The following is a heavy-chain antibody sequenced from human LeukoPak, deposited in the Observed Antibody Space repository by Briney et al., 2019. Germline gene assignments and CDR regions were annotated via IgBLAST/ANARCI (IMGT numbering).Heavy chain of an antibody. CDR1: GSTFSSYA. Sequence: GGSLRLSCAASGSTFSSYARSWVRQAPGKGLEWVSSISSSSSYIYYADSVKGRFTISRDNAKNSLYLQMNSLRAEDTAVYYCARQVAARASDYWGQGTLVTVSS. V-gene: IGHV3-21*01. CDR3: ARQVAARASDY. J-gene: IGHJ4*02. CDR2: ISSSSSYI. D-gene: IGHD6-6*01.